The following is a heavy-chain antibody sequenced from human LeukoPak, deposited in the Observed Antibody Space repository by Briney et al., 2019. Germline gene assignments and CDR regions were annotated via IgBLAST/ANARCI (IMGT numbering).Heavy chain of an antibody. CDR2: ISYDGSNK. Sequence: GRSLRLSCAASGFTFSSYDMHWVRQAPGKGLEWVAVISYDGSNKYYADSVKGRFTISRDNSKNTLYLQMNSLRAEDTAVYYCARDQVPAAMYPYYFDYWGQGTLVTVSS. V-gene: IGHV3-30*03. CDR1: GFTFSSYD. D-gene: IGHD2-2*01. J-gene: IGHJ4*02. CDR3: ARDQVPAAMYPYYFDY.